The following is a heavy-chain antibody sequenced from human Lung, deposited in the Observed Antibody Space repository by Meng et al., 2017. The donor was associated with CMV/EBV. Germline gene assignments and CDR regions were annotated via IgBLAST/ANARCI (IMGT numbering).Heavy chain of an antibody. J-gene: IGHJ4*02. CDR3: ARAVADTANFDY. Sequence: VQLPVSGQRLVNSLETLFLASTASGDSMNNYYWSCIRQSAGKGLELIGRISTSGSIHYNPSLTSRVTLSVDTSKNQISLQLSSVTAADTAVYYCARAVADTANFDYWGQGTLVTVSS. D-gene: IGHD6-19*01. CDR1: GDSMNNYY. CDR2: ISTSGSI. V-gene: IGHV4-4*07.